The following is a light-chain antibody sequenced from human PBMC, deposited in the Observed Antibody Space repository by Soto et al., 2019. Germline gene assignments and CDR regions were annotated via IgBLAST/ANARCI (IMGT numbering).Light chain of an antibody. V-gene: IGLV2-14*01. CDR2: DVS. CDR1: SSDVGGYNY. J-gene: IGLJ1*01. CDR3: SSYDSGTTFV. Sequence: QSVLTQPASVSGSPGQSITISCTGTSSDVGGYNYVSWYQQEPGKAPKLMICDVSNRPSGVSNRFSGSKSGNTASLTISGLHAEDEADYYCSSYDSGTTFVCGTGTKVTV.